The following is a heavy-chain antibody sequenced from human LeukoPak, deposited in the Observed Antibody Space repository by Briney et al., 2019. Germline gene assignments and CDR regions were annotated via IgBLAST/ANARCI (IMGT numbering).Heavy chain of an antibody. CDR1: EGTFSSYA. J-gene: IGHJ4*02. Sequence: GSSVKVSCKASEGTFSSYAISWVRQAPGQGLEWMGGIIPIFGTANYAQKFQGRVTITTDESTSTAYMELSSLRSEDTAVYYCARHPRPLGMSGGNYYDYWGQGTLVTVSS. V-gene: IGHV1-69*05. CDR2: IIPIFGTA. D-gene: IGHD2-15*01. CDR3: ARHPRPLGMSGGNYYDY.